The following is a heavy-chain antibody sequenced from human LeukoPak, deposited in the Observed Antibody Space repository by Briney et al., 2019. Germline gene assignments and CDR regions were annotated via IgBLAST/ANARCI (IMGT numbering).Heavy chain of an antibody. CDR2: IYPGDSDT. CDR1: GYSFTSYW. J-gene: IGHJ3*02. V-gene: IGHV5-51*01. Sequence: GESLQISCKGSGYSFTSYWIGWVRQVPGKGLEWMGIIYPGDSDTRYSPSFQGQVTISADKSITTAYLQWSSLKASDTAMYYCARQRHDAFDIWGQGTMVTVSS. CDR3: ARQRHDAFDI.